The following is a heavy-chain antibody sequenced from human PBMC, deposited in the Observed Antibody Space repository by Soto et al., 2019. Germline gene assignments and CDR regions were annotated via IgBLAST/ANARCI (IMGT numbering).Heavy chain of an antibody. CDR3: ARGWDANS. V-gene: IGHV4-61*01. Sequence: QVLMHESGPGLVKPSETLSLTCTVSGASVSSGNQYWSWIRQPPGKRLEWIGFIYNSVITNYSPSLKGRGSISADTARNPVSLKMSSGTAADTAVYYCARGWDANSWGPGALVTVSS. CDR2: IYNSVIT. J-gene: IGHJ4*02. D-gene: IGHD6-19*01. CDR1: GASVSSGNQY.